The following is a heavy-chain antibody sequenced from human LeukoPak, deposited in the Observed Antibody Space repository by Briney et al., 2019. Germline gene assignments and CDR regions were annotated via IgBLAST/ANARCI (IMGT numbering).Heavy chain of an antibody. V-gene: IGHV1-8*01. J-gene: IGHJ4*02. CDR1: GYTFTSYD. D-gene: IGHD3-16*02. CDR3: ARGSRSLYYDYVWGSYRAKEIDC. Sequence: ASVKVSCKASGYTFTSYDINWVRQATGQGLEWMGWMNPNSGNTGYAQKFQGRVTMTRNTSISTAYMELSSLRSEDTAVYYCARGSRSLYYDYVWGSYRAKEIDCWGQGTLVTVSS. CDR2: MNPNSGNT.